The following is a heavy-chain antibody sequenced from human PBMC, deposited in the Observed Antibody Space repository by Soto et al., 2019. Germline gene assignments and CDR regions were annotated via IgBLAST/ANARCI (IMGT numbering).Heavy chain of an antibody. V-gene: IGHV3-30*18. D-gene: IGHD6-13*01. J-gene: IGHJ3*02. CDR2: ISYDGSKK. CDR3: AKGYIAAAGVLDAFDI. CDR1: GFIFSSYG. Sequence: QVQLVESGGGVVQPGGSLRLSCAASGFIFSSYGMHWVRQAPGKGLKWVAVISYDGSKKYYEDSVKGRFTISRDNFKNTLFLQMNSLRAEDTAVYYCAKGYIAAAGVLDAFDIWGQGTVVTVSS.